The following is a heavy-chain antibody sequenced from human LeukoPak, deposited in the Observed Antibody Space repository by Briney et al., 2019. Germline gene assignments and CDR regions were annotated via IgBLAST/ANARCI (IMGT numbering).Heavy chain of an antibody. J-gene: IGHJ3*02. CDR2: IYHSGST. Sequence: SETLSLTCAVYGGSFSGYYWSWIRQPPGKGLEWIGYIYHSGSTYYNPSLKSRVTISVDRSKNQFSLKLSSVTAADTAVYYCARGSSWYRDAFDIWGQGTMVTVSS. D-gene: IGHD6-13*01. CDR1: GGSFSGYY. CDR3: ARGSSWYRDAFDI. V-gene: IGHV4-34*01.